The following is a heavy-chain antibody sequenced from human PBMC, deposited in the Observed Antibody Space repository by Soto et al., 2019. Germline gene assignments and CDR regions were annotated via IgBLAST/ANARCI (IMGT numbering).Heavy chain of an antibody. CDR2: IRSKAYGGTT. J-gene: IGHJ6*02. CDR1: GFTFGDYA. V-gene: IGHV3-49*04. CDR3: TTSRESYYDFRSGYYYGMDV. Sequence: GGSLRLSCTASGFTFGDYAMSWVRQAPGKGLEWVGFIRSKAYGGTTEYAASVKGRFTISRDDSKSIAYLQMNSLKTEDTAVYYCTTSRESYYDFRSGYYYGMDVWGHGTTVTVSS. D-gene: IGHD3-3*01.